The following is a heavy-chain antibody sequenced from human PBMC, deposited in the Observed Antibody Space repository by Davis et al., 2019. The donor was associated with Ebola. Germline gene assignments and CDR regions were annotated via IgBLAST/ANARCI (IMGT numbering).Heavy chain of an antibody. D-gene: IGHD3-22*01. J-gene: IGHJ4*02. CDR1: GFTFSSYS. CDR3: ARRPYDSSGYHLDY. Sequence: GESLKISCAASGFTFSSYSMNWVRQAPGKGLEWVSSISSSSSYIYYADSVKGRFTISRDNAKNSLYLQMNSLRDEDTAVYYCARRPYDSSGYHLDYWGQGTLVTVSS. CDR2: ISSSSSYI. V-gene: IGHV3-21*01.